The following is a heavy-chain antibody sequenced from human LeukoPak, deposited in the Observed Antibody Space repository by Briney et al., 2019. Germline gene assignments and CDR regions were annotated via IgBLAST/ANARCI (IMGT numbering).Heavy chain of an antibody. CDR3: ANLVGYYYGSGSSVRLFDY. J-gene: IGHJ4*02. V-gene: IGHV3-23*01. D-gene: IGHD3-10*01. Sequence: GGSLRLSCAASGFTFSSYAMSWVRQAPGKGLEWVSAMSASGGSTYYADSVKGRFTISRDNSKKTLYLQMNSLRAEDTAVYYCANLVGYYYGSGSSVRLFDYWGQGTLVTVSS. CDR1: GFTFSSYA. CDR2: MSASGGST.